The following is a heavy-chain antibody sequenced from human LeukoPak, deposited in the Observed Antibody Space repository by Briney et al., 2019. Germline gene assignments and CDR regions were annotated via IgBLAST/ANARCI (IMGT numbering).Heavy chain of an antibody. V-gene: IGHV1-69-2*01. CDR1: VYTFTDYY. Sequence: VKVSCKVSVYTFTDYYLHWVPEAPGKGLEWVGLLELEDVETIYADKFQGRVTITADTSTNTAYMKPSSLKSEDTAVDYCATVDAARVGAPFDYWGQGTLVTVSS. D-gene: IGHD1-26*01. CDR3: ATVDAARVGAPFDY. J-gene: IGHJ4*02. CDR2: LELEDVET.